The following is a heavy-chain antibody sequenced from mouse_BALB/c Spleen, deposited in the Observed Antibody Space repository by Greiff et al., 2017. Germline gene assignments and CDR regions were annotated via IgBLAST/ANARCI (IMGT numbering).Heavy chain of an antibody. Sequence: EVKLMESGGGLVQPGGSRKLSCAASGFTFSSFGMHWVRQAPEKGLEWVAYISSGSSTIYYADTVKGRFTISRDNPKNTLFLQMTSLRSEDTAMYYCARGVDGFWYFDVWGAGTTVTVSS. V-gene: IGHV5-17*02. CDR1: GFTFSSFG. D-gene: IGHD2-3*01. CDR3: ARGVDGFWYFDV. CDR2: ISSGSSTI. J-gene: IGHJ1*01.